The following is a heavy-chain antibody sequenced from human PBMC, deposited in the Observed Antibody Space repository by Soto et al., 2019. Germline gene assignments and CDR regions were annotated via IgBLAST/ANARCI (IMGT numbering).Heavy chain of an antibody. D-gene: IGHD2-15*01. CDR3: VREVSGYPFDH. Sequence: PGGSLRLSCEASGFTFSGYVMHWVRQAPGRGLEWLALISYDGSTKNYPDSVKGRFTVSRDNSQDTLYLQMNSLRAEDTAVYYCVREVSGYPFDHWGQGTWVTVSS. CDR2: ISYDGSTK. CDR1: GFTFSGYV. J-gene: IGHJ4*02. V-gene: IGHV3-30-3*01.